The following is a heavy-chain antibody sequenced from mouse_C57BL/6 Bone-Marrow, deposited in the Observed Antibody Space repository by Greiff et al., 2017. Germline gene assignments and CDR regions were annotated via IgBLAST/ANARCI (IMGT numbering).Heavy chain of an antibody. CDR2: INPYNGGT. V-gene: IGHV1-19*01. CDR3: ARGGGSSSYFDY. D-gene: IGHD1-1*01. Sequence: DVKLQESGPVLVKPGASVKMSCKASGYTFTDYYMNWVKQSHGKSLEWIGVINPYNGGTSYNQKFKGKATLTVDKSSSTAYMELNSLTSEDSAVYYCARGGGSSSYFDYWGQGTTLTVSS. J-gene: IGHJ2*01. CDR1: GYTFTDYY.